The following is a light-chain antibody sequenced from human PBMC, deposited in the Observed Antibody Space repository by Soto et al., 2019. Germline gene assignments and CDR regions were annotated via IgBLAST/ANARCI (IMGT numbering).Light chain of an antibody. CDR2: SGY. Sequence: EVVVTQSPDTLSLSPGETATLSCRASQSVSSSVAWYQHKPGQSPRLVVYSGYKRAPGIPVRFSGSGSGTDFTLTISSLESDDFAIYYCQQRYSWLRAFGPGTKVEVK. V-gene: IGKV3-11*01. CDR3: QQRYSWLRA. CDR1: QSVSSS. J-gene: IGKJ1*01.